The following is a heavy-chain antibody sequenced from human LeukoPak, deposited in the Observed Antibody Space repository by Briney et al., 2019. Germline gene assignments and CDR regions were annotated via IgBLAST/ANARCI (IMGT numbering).Heavy chain of an antibody. J-gene: IGHJ4*02. CDR2: IKQDGSEK. V-gene: IGHV3-7*01. CDR3: ARAGGSSAFDY. CDR1: GFTFSSYW. D-gene: IGHD1-26*01. Sequence: GRSLRLSCAASGFTFSSYWMSWVRQAPGKGLEWVANIKQDGSEKYYVDSVKGRFTISRDNAKNSLYLQMNSLRAEDTAVYYCARAGGSSAFDYWGQGTLVTVSS.